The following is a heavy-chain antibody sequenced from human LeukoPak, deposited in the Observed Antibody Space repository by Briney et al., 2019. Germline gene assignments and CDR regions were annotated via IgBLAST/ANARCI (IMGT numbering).Heavy chain of an antibody. CDR2: ISSSSSYI. J-gene: IGHJ6*03. D-gene: IGHD2-2*01. V-gene: IGHV3-21*01. Sequence: PGGSLRLSCAASGFTFSSYSMNWVRQAPGKGLEWVSSISSSSSYIYYADSVKGRFTISRDNAKNSLYLQMNSLRAEDTAVYYCARDVKGSTSKNYYYYMDVWGKGTTVTVSS. CDR1: GFTFSSYS. CDR3: ARDVKGSTSKNYYYYMDV.